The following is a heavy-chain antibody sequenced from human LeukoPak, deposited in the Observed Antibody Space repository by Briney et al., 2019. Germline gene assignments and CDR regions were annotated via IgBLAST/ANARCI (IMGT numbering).Heavy chain of an antibody. Sequence: GSLRLSCAASGFMFSNYWMHWVRQAPGKGLVWVSRINSDGSSTSYADSVKGRFTISRDNAKNTLYLQMNSLRAEDTAVYYCARVKLKDDILTGYSPNDAFDIWGQGTMVTVSS. V-gene: IGHV3-74*01. CDR2: INSDGSST. CDR3: ARVKLKDDILTGYSPNDAFDI. D-gene: IGHD3-9*01. J-gene: IGHJ3*02. CDR1: GFMFSNYW.